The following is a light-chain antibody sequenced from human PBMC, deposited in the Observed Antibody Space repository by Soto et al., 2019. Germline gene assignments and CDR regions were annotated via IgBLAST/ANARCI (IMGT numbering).Light chain of an antibody. Sequence: EIVMTQSPATLSVSPGERATLSCRASQSVSSNLAWYQQKPGQAPRLLIYGASTRATGIPARFSGSGSGTEFTLTTSSRQSEDFAVYYCQQYNNWPPGTFGQGTKLEIK. CDR3: QQYNNWPPGT. V-gene: IGKV3-15*01. J-gene: IGKJ2*01. CDR2: GAS. CDR1: QSVSSN.